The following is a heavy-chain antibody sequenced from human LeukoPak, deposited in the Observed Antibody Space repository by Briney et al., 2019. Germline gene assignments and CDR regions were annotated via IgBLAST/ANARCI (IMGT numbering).Heavy chain of an antibody. V-gene: IGHV4-4*07. CDR1: GGSISTYY. D-gene: IGHD3-22*01. Sequence: PSETLSLTCTVSGGSISTYYWSWIRQPAGKGLEWIGRIYTSGSTNYNPSLKSRVTMSVDTSKNQFSLKLSSVTAADTAVYYCARVDYYDSNGYYNHDAFDIWGQGTMVTVSS. CDR3: ARVDYYDSNGYYNHDAFDI. J-gene: IGHJ3*02. CDR2: IYTSGST.